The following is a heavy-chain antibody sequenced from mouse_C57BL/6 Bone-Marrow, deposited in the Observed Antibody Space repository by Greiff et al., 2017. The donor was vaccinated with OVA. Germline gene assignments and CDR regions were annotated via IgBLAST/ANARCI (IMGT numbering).Heavy chain of an antibody. CDR2: IDPSDSYT. Sequence: QVQLQQPGAELVRPGTSVKLSCKASGYTFTSYWMHWVKQRPGQGLEWIGVIDPSDSYTNYNQKFKGKATLTVDTSSSTAYMQLSSLTSEDSAVYDCARFWLYYDAMDYWGQGTAVTGSS. V-gene: IGHV1-59*01. CDR1: GYTFTSYW. CDR3: ARFWLYYDAMDY. J-gene: IGHJ4*01.